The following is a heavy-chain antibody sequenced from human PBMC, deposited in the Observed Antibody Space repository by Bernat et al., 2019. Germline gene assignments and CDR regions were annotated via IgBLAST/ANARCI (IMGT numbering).Heavy chain of an antibody. CDR1: RFTISSHA. CDR3: TRGLGFHYYYMDV. D-gene: IGHD3-16*01. J-gene: IGHJ6*03. Sequence: QEQLVESGGGVVQPGRSLRLSCEASRFTISSHAMHWVRQAPGKGLEWVAVISYDGSDESYAVSVKGRFTVSRDNSRNTLYLQMNSLRAEDTAVYYCTRGLGFHYYYMDVWGKGTTVTVSS. V-gene: IGHV3-30*04. CDR2: ISYDGSDE.